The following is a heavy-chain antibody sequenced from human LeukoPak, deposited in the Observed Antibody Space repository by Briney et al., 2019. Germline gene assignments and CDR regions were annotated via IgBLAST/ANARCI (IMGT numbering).Heavy chain of an antibody. Sequence: GGSLRLSCAASGFTFDDYAMHWVRQAPGKGLEWVSGISWNSGSIGYADSVKGRFTISRDNAKNSLYLQMNSLRAEDMALYYCARDEFVASDFTGAFDIWGQGTMVTVSS. J-gene: IGHJ3*02. CDR3: ARDEFVASDFTGAFDI. D-gene: IGHD2-8*02. CDR1: GFTFDDYA. CDR2: ISWNSGSI. V-gene: IGHV3-9*03.